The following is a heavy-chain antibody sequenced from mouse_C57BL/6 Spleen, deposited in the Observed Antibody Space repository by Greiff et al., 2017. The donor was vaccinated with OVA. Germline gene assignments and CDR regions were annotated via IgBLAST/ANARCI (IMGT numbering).Heavy chain of an antibody. D-gene: IGHD1-1*01. J-gene: IGHJ4*01. CDR2: IYPGRGST. CDR3: ASGSSYVGGYYAMDY. V-gene: IGHV1-55*01. Sequence: QVQLQQPGAELVKPGASVKMSCKASGYTFTSYWITWVKQRPGQGLEWIGDIYPGRGSTNYNEKFKSKATLTVDTSSSTAYMQLSSLTSEYSAVYYCASGSSYVGGYYAMDYWGQGTSVTVSS. CDR1: GYTFTSYW.